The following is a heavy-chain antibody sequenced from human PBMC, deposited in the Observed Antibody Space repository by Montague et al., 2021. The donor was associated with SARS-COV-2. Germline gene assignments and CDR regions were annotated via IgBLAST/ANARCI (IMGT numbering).Heavy chain of an antibody. V-gene: IGHV4-4*02. CDR1: GVSITSTNW. CDR3: AGKVLTVPADY. Sequence: SETLSLTCAVSGVSITSTNWWCLVRQPPGKGLEWIGEISYGGIATYTPSLKSRATISMDRSRNLFSLKLSSVTAADTAIYYCAGKVLTVPADYWGQGTLVTVS. J-gene: IGHJ4*02. D-gene: IGHD4-11*01. CDR2: ISYGGIA.